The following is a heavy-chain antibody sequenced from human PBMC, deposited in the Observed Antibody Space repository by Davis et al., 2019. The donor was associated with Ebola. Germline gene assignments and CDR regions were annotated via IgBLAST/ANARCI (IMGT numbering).Heavy chain of an antibody. Sequence: GESLKISCKDSGNSFASHWIAWVRQMPGKGLEWVGIMYAGDTDTRYSPSFEGQVTLSADRSISTAYLQWSSLKASDTAMYYCARQESLYGYSDSWGQGTLVTVSS. J-gene: IGHJ4*02. CDR1: GNSFASHW. CDR3: ARQESLYGYSDS. CDR2: MYAGDTDT. D-gene: IGHD5-24*01. V-gene: IGHV5-51*01.